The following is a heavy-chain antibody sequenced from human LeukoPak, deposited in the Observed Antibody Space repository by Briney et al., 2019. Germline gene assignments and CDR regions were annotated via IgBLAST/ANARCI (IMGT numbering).Heavy chain of an antibody. CDR2: IFYRGST. J-gene: IGHJ6*03. Sequence: SETLSLTCSVSGGSISSNSYFWGWIRQPPGKGLEWVANIFYRGSTYYNPSLESRVTISIDTSKRQFSLKVTSVTAADTAVYFCARSLVPAGRQDHYYYYMDVWGTGTTVTVSS. V-gene: IGHV4-39*07. CDR3: ARSLVPAGRQDHYYYYMDV. CDR1: GGSISSNSYF. D-gene: IGHD2-2*01.